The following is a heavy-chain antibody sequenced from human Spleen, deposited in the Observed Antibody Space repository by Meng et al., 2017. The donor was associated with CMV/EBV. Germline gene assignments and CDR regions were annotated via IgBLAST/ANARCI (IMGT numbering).Heavy chain of an antibody. D-gene: IGHD5-24*01. CDR1: GFIFSRYE. CDR3: ARAPATEPIAAYGLDV. J-gene: IGHJ6*02. CDR2: ISRSGDNI. V-gene: IGHV3-48*03. Sequence: GGSLRLSCAASGFIFSRYEMNWVRRAPGKGLERISYISRSGDNIYYADSVKGRFTVSRDNAENSLFLQMNSLRAEDTAAYYCARAPATEPIAAYGLDVWGQGTTVTVSS.